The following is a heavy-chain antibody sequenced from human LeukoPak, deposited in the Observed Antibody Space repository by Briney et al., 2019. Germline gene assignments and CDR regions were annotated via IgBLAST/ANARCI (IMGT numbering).Heavy chain of an antibody. V-gene: IGHV1-69*04. J-gene: IGHJ4*02. CDR1: GGTFSSYA. D-gene: IGHD3-22*01. CDR2: IIPILGIA. Sequence: GASVKVSCKASGGTFSSYAISWVRQAPGQGLEWMGRIIPILGIANYAQKFQGRVTITADKSTSTAYMELSSLRSEDTAVYYCARPRRSSGNGAYFDYWAQGPLVTVPS. CDR3: ARPRRSSGNGAYFDY.